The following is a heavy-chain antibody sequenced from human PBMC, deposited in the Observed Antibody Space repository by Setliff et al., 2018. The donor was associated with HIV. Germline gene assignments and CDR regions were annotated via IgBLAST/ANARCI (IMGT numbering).Heavy chain of an antibody. D-gene: IGHD3-22*01. CDR1: GSSITTTYF. CDR2: IYTSGST. Sequence: SETLSLTCDFSGSSITTTYFWAWIRLPPGKGLEWIGHIYTSGSTNYNPSLKSRATISVDTSKNQFSLNLRPVTAADTAVYHCARERDFYYDNSGYSFDYWGQGTLVTVSS. J-gene: IGHJ4*02. CDR3: ARERDFYYDNSGYSFDY. V-gene: IGHV4-61*09.